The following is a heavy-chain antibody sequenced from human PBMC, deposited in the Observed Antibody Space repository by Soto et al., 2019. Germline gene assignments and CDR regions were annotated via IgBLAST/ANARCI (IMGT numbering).Heavy chain of an antibody. CDR1: GGTFSSYA. CDR3: ARADSHVGVVVNDYGMDV. V-gene: IGHV1-69*13. D-gene: IGHD3-22*01. CDR2: IIPIFGTA. Sequence: GASVKVSCKASGGTFSSYAISWVRQAPGQGLEWMGGIIPIFGTANYAQKFQGRVTITADESTSTAYMELSSLRSEDTAVYYCARADSHVGVVVNDYGMDVWGQGTTVTVSS. J-gene: IGHJ6*02.